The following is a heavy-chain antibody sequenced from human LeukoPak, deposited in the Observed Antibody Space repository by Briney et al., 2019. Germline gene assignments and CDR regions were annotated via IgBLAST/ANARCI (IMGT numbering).Heavy chain of an antibody. V-gene: IGHV1-18*01. D-gene: IGHD6-19*01. CDR2: ISTYNGNT. CDR3: ARMAVAGTYYYYYGMDV. Sequence: AAVKVSCKASGYTFTSYVITWVRQAPGQGLEWMGCISTYNGNTNYAQKFQGRVTMTTDTSTSTAYMDLSRLRSDDTAVYYCARMAVAGTYYYYYGMDVWGQGTTVTVSS. J-gene: IGHJ6*02. CDR1: GYTFTSYV.